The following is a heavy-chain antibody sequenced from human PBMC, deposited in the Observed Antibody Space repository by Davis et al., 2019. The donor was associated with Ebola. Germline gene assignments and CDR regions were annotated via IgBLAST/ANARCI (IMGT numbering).Heavy chain of an antibody. J-gene: IGHJ4*02. CDR1: GFTFDDYA. V-gene: IGHV3-9*01. CDR3: SSPNFDY. CDR2: ISWNSGFI. Sequence: PGGSLRLSCAASGFTFDDYAMHWVRQGPGKGLEWVSGISWNSGFIAYADSVKGRFTISRDNSKNTLYLQMNSLRAEDTAVYYCSSPNFDYWGQGTLVTVSS.